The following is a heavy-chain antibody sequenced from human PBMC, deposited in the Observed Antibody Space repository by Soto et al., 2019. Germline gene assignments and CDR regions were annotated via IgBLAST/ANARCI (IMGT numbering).Heavy chain of an antibody. D-gene: IGHD2-15*01. Sequence: QLQLQESGPGLVKPSETLSLTCTVSGGSISSSSYYWGWIRQPPGKGLEWIGSIYYSGSTYYNPSLNSRVTIYVDTSKNQFSLKLSSVTAADTAVYYCARHTPAISISDHWGQGTLVTVSS. CDR3: ARHTPAISISDH. J-gene: IGHJ4*02. V-gene: IGHV4-39*01. CDR1: GGSISSSSYY. CDR2: IYYSGST.